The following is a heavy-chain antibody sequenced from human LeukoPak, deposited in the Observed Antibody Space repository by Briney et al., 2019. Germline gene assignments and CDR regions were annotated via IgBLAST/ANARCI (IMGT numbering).Heavy chain of an antibody. V-gene: IGHV3-23*01. CDR1: GFTFSTYV. Sequence: GGSLRLSCAASGFTFSTYVVNWVRQAPGKGLEWVSTITDSGGTTFYADSVKGRFTISRDNFKNTVFLQMNSLRAEDTAVYYCAKLWRGSHPRYFDHWGQGTLVTVSS. CDR2: ITDSGGTT. CDR3: AKLWRGSHPRYFDH. J-gene: IGHJ4*02. D-gene: IGHD1-26*01.